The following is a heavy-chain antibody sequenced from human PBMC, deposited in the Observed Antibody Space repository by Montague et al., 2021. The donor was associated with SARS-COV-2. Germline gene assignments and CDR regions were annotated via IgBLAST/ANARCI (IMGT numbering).Heavy chain of an antibody. V-gene: IGHV4-4*07. J-gene: IGHJ4*02. CDR2: IYSSGNT. CDR3: ARGDHPTTASWYFFDS. Sequence: SETLSLTCTVSGGSINYYYWHWLRQSAGKGLEWIGRIYSSGNTNSNPSLEGRAIMSVDSSQNQFSLKLNSVTAADTAVYYCARGDHPTTASWYFFDSWGQGALATVSS. D-gene: IGHD6-13*01. CDR1: GGSINYYY.